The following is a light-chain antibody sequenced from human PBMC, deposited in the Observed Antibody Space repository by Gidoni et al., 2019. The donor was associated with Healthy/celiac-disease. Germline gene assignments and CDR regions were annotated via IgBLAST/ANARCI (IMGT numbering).Light chain of an antibody. CDR1: SSNIGSNT. J-gene: IGLJ2*01. V-gene: IGLV1-44*01. Sequence: QSLLTHPPSASGTPWQRVTISCSGSSSNIGSNTVNWYQQLPGTAPKLLIYSNNQRPSGVPDRFSGSKSGTSASLAISGLQSEDEADYYCAAWDDSLNGVVFGGGTKLTVL. CDR3: AAWDDSLNGVV. CDR2: SNN.